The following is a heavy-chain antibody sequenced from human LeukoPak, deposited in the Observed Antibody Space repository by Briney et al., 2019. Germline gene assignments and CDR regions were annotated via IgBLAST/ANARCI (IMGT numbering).Heavy chain of an antibody. J-gene: IGHJ4*02. CDR2: INHSGST. D-gene: IGHD2-2*02. Sequence: SETPSLTCAVYGGSFSGYYWSWIRQPPGKGLEWIGEINHSGSTNYNPSLKSRVTISVDTSKNQFSLKLSSVTAADTAVYYCARGRYCSSTSCYTYGIDYWGQGTLVTVSS. V-gene: IGHV4-34*01. CDR3: ARGRYCSSTSCYTYGIDY. CDR1: GGSFSGYY.